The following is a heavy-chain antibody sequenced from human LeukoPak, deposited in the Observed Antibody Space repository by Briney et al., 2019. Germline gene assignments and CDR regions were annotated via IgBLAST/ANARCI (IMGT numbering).Heavy chain of an antibody. CDR3: AHAPGRGYSYGLFDY. CDR2: ISGSGGST. CDR1: GFTVSSYA. V-gene: IGHV3-23*01. J-gene: IGHJ4*02. Sequence: PGGSLRLSCAASGFTVSSYAMSWVRQAPGKGLEWVSAISGSGGSTYYADSVKGRFTISRDNSKNTLYLQMNSLRAEDTAVYYCAHAPGRGYSYGLFDYWGQGTLVTVSS. D-gene: IGHD5-18*01.